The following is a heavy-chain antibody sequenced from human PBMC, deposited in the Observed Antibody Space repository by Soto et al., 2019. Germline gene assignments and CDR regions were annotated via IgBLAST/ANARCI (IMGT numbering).Heavy chain of an antibody. Sequence: EGSLRLSCAASGFTFSNAWMSWVRQAPGKGLEWVGRIKSKTDGGTTDYAAPVKGRFTISRDDSKNTLYLQMNSLKTEDTAVYYCTTSEVVPAAMDYYGMDVWGQGTTVTVSS. V-gene: IGHV3-15*01. CDR1: GFTFSNAW. CDR2: IKSKTDGGTT. D-gene: IGHD2-2*01. CDR3: TTSEVVPAAMDYYGMDV. J-gene: IGHJ6*02.